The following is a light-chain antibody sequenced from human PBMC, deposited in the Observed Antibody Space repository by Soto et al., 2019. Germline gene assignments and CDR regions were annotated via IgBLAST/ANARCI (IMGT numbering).Light chain of an antibody. V-gene: IGKV4-1*01. CDR1: QSVLYSSNNKNY. CDR3: QQYYSPPYT. CDR2: WAS. Sequence: DIVMTQSPDSLAVYLGERATINCKSSQSVLYSSNNKNYLAWYQQKPGQPPKLLIYWASTRESGVPDRFSGSGSGTDFTLTISSLQAEDVAVYYCQQYYSPPYTFGQGTKLDIK. J-gene: IGKJ2*01.